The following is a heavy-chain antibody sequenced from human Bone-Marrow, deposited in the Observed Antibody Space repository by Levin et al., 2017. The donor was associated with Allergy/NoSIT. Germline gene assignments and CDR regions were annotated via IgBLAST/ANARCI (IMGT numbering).Heavy chain of an antibody. D-gene: IGHD2-2*01. V-gene: IGHV6-1*01. CDR2: TYYRSKWYN. Sequence: SETLSLTCAISGDSVSSNSAAWNWIRQSPSRGLEWLGRTYYRSKWYNDYAVSVKSRITINPDTSKNQFSLQLNSVTPEDTAVYYCARSSRGYCSSTSCYLCYHFDYWGQGTLVTVSS. CDR3: ARSSRGYCSSTSCYLCYHFDY. J-gene: IGHJ4*02. CDR1: GDSVSSNSAA.